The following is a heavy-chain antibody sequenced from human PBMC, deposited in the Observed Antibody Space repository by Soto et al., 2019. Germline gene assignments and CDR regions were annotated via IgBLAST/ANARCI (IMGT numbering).Heavy chain of an antibody. CDR2: ISWNSGSI. Sequence: AGGSLRLSCAASGFIFDDYAMHWVLQAPGKGLEWVSGISWNSGSIGYADSVKGRFTISRDNAKNSLYLQMNSLRAEDTAVYYCARELDGIDVWGQGTTVTVSS. V-gene: IGHV3-9*01. CDR1: GFIFDDYA. CDR3: ARELDGIDV. J-gene: IGHJ6*02.